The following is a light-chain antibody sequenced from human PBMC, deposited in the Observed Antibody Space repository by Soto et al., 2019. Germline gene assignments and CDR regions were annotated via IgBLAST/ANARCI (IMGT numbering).Light chain of an antibody. Sequence: SSMARAEIERVTVTCQTSQSISSWLAWYQQKPGKAPKLLIYDASSLESGVPSRFSGSGSGTEITLTISSLQADAFATYYRSHYNSYSTWTFGQGTKVDIK. CDR1: QSISSW. CDR3: SHYNSYSTWT. J-gene: IGKJ1*01. CDR2: DAS. V-gene: IGKV1-5*01.